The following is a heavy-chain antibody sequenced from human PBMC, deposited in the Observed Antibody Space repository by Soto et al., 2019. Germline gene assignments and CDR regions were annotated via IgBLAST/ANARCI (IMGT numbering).Heavy chain of an antibody. D-gene: IGHD3-3*01. V-gene: IGHV3-30*18. CDR2: ISYDGSNK. J-gene: IGHJ4*02. CDR1: GFTFISYF. Sequence: PVVSLRLSCSASGFTFISYFMHWFRQAPGKGLEWVAVISYDGSNKYYADSVKGRFTISRDNSKNTLYLQMSSLRAEDTAVYYCAKDKFLRFLERLSIEYWGQGTMVSVSS. CDR3: AKDKFLRFLERLSIEY.